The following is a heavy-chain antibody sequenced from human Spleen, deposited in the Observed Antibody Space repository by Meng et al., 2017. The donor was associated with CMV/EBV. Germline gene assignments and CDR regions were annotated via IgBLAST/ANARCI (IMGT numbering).Heavy chain of an antibody. Sequence: GESLKISCAASGFTFSSYAMHWVRQAPGKGLEWVAVISYDGSNKYYADSVKGRFTISRDNAKNSLYLQMNSLRAEDTAVYYCARGSEYSSSWYPKPQSSIDYWGQGTLVTVSS. CDR3: ARGSEYSSSWYPKPQSSIDY. D-gene: IGHD6-13*01. CDR2: ISYDGSNK. CDR1: GFTFSSYA. V-gene: IGHV3-30*04. J-gene: IGHJ4*02.